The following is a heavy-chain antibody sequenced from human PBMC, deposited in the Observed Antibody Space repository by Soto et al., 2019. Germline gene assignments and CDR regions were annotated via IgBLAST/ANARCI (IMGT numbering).Heavy chain of an antibody. Sequence: SGTLSLTRTGSGGSINDFYWSLGRAPPGKGLEWIGYIYYSGSTDYNPSLKGRVTISVDTSKNQFSLKLRSVTAADTAVYYCARVGGVAARTFDYWGQGTLVTVSS. D-gene: IGHD6-6*01. CDR3: ARVGGVAARTFDY. J-gene: IGHJ4*02. CDR1: GGSINDFY. CDR2: IYYSGST. V-gene: IGHV4-59*01.